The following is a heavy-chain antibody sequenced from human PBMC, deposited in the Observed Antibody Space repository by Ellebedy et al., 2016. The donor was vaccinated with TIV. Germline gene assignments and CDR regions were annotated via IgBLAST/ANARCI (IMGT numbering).Heavy chain of an antibody. CDR1: GFSFRSYW. J-gene: IGHJ5*02. D-gene: IGHD4-11*01. V-gene: IGHV3-7*01. CDR2: IYQDGSGR. CDR3: ARRGSYSDYAVQVNSWFDT. Sequence: GESLKISCAASGFSFRSYWMSWVRQAPGKGLEWVANIYQDGSGRYYLDSVKGRFTISRDNANNLLFLQKNRLRAEDTAVYYCARRGSYSDYAVQVNSWFDTWGQGTLVTVSS.